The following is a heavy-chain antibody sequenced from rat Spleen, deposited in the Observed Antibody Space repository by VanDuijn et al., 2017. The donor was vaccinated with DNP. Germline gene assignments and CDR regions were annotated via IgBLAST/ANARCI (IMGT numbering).Heavy chain of an antibody. V-gene: IGHV5-58*01. CDR3: ARGRLYPHYAMDA. CDR1: GFTFSYYW. Sequence: EVQLVETGGGSVQPGRSLKLSCAASGFTFSYYWMAWIRQVPGKGLEWIASITGGSGITSYPDSVKGRFTISRDDAKNTLSLQMSKLGSEDTAIYYCARGRLYPHYAMDAWGQGTSVTVSS. J-gene: IGHJ4*01. CDR2: ITGGSGIT. D-gene: IGHD1-2*01.